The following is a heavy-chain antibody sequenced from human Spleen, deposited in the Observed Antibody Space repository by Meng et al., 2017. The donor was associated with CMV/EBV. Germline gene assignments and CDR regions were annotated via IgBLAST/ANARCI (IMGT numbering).Heavy chain of an antibody. V-gene: IGHV3-53*01. CDR1: GFIVNENH. D-gene: IGHD3-3*01. CDR2: IYSGGRT. Sequence: GESLKISCAASGFIVNENHMTWVRQAPGKGLEWVSIIYSGGRTSYADSVKGRFTISRDNSKNTLHLQMKRLTAEDTAAYYCARDRPYDFWSGYDVWGRGTTVTVSS. CDR3: ARDRPYDFWSGYDV. J-gene: IGHJ6*02.